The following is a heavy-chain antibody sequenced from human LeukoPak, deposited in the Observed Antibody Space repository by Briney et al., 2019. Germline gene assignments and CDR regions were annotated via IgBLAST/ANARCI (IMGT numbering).Heavy chain of an antibody. J-gene: IGHJ4*02. V-gene: IGHV3-23*01. Sequence: PGGSLRLSCAASGFTFSSYAMSWVRQAPGKGLEWVSAISGSGGSTYYADSVKGRFTISRDNSKNTLYLQMNSLRAEDTAVYYCAKVTRLYQLLYIDYWGQGTLVTVSS. CDR3: AKVTRLYQLLYIDY. CDR1: GFTFSSYA. D-gene: IGHD2-2*02. CDR2: ISGSGGST.